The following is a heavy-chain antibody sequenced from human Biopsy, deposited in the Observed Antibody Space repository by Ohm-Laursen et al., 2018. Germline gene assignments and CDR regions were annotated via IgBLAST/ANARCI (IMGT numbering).Heavy chain of an antibody. Sequence: GSLRLSCAAFGFTFSSSWMTWVRQAPGKGLEWVASIKEDGSEKFYVDSVQGRFTISRNNTGNSVSLQMNSLRVDDTAVYYCARDPGWGALDYWGRGTLVTVSS. J-gene: IGHJ4*02. V-gene: IGHV3-7*01. CDR2: IKEDGSEK. CDR3: ARDPGWGALDY. D-gene: IGHD3-10*01. CDR1: GFTFSSSW.